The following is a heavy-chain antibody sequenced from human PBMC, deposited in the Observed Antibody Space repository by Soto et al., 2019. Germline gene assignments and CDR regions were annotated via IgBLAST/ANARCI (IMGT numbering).Heavy chain of an antibody. V-gene: IGHV1-69*13. CDR2: IIPIFGTA. Sequence: QVQLVQSGAEVRKPGASVKVSCTASGYTFTNYGITWVRQAPGQGLEWMGWIIPIFGTANYAQKFQGRVTITADESTSTAYMELSSLRSEDTAVYYCARDGDRSDAFDIWGQGTMVTVSS. D-gene: IGHD4-17*01. CDR1: GYTFTNYG. CDR3: ARDGDRSDAFDI. J-gene: IGHJ3*02.